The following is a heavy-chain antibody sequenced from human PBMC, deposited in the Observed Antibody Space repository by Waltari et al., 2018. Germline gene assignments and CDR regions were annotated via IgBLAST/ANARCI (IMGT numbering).Heavy chain of an antibody. J-gene: IGHJ6*02. Sequence: EVQLLESGGGLVQPGGSLRLSCAASGFTFSSYAMSWVRQAPGKGLEWVSAISGSGGSTYYADSVKGRFTISRDNSKNTLYLQMNSLRAEDTAVYYCAKDSPYGDSYYYGMDVWGQGTTVTVSS. CDR1: GFTFSSYA. CDR2: ISGSGGST. D-gene: IGHD4-17*01. V-gene: IGHV3-23*01. CDR3: AKDSPYGDSYYYGMDV.